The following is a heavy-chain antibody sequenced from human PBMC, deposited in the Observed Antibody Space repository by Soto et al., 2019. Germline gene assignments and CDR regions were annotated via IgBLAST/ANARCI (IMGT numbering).Heavy chain of an antibody. CDR3: ARDPINCSGGSCYSGEV. J-gene: IGHJ6*04. Sequence: SETLSLTCTVSGGSISSSSYYWGWIRQPPGKGLEWIGSIYYSGSTYYNPSLKSRVTISVDTSKNQFSLKLSSVTAADTAVYYCARDPINCSGGSCYSGEVWGKGTTVTVSS. CDR1: GGSISSSSYY. D-gene: IGHD2-15*01. CDR2: IYYSGST. V-gene: IGHV4-39*07.